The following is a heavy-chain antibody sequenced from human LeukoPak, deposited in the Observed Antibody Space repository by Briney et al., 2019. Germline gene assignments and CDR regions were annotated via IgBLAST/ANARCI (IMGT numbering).Heavy chain of an antibody. J-gene: IGHJ4*02. V-gene: IGHV1-3*01. Sequence: GASVKVSCKASGYRFTTDMYTIHWLRQAPGHRLEWMGWINAGSGNTKYSQKFQGRVTITGDTSARTVYMEVSSLVSEDTAVYYCARDSDSSGWSWVYWGQGTLVTVSS. CDR2: INAGSGNT. D-gene: IGHD6-19*01. CDR3: ARDSDSSGWSWVY. CDR1: GYRFTTDMYT.